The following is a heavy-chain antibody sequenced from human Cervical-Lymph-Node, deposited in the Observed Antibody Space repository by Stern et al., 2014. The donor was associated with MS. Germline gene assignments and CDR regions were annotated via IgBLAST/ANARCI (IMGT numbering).Heavy chain of an antibody. Sequence: VQLVQSGAEVRKPGQSLRISCKGTGYTFSNFWIGWVRQVPGKGLEWMGIVYPYDSLSRYSPALRGQFTIAADKSTSTAYLQWSSLKASDTAIYYCARLVAPAGDAFDIWGQGTMVSVSS. CDR1: GYTFSNFW. CDR2: VYPYDSLS. D-gene: IGHD3-16*02. CDR3: ARLVAPAGDAFDI. V-gene: IGHV5-51*01. J-gene: IGHJ3*02.